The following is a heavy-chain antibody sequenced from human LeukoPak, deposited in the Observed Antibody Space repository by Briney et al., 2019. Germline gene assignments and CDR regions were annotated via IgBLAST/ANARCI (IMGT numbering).Heavy chain of an antibody. V-gene: IGHV3-23*01. Sequence: GGSLRLSCAASGFTFSSYAMSWVRQAPGKGLEWVSAISGSGGSTYYADSVKGRFTISRDNSKNTLYLQMNSLRAEDTAVYYCAKDSTYCSGGSCYPDSAFDIWGQGTMVTVSS. CDR2: ISGSGGST. CDR3: AKDSTYCSGGSCYPDSAFDI. D-gene: IGHD2-15*01. J-gene: IGHJ3*02. CDR1: GFTFSSYA.